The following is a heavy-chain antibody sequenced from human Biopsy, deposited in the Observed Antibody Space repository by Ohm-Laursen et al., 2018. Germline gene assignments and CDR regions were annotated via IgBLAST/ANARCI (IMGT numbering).Heavy chain of an antibody. V-gene: IGHV3-21*01. CDR2: ISETSSHI. CDR1: GFSVSSYD. J-gene: IGHJ6*02. D-gene: IGHD6-6*01. CDR3: ARDSSRRAREGGMDV. Sequence: SLRLSCAASGFSVSSYDMNWVRQAPGKGLEWISYISETSSHIYDADSVRGRFTVARDIAKNSLYLQLNSLRVEDTAAYYCARDSSRRAREGGMDVWGQETTVTVSS.